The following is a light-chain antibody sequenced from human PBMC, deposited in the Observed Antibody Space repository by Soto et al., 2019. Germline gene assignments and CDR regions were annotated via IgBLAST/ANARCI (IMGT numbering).Light chain of an antibody. CDR1: QSVSSY. CDR2: DAS. J-gene: IGKJ5*01. CDR3: QQRSNWPTST. Sequence: ETVLTQSPATLSLSPGERATLSCRASQSVSSYLAWYQQKPGQAPRLLIYDASNRATVIPARFSGSGSGTDFTLNTSSLEPEDFAVYYCQQRSNWPTSTFGQWTRLEIK. V-gene: IGKV3-11*01.